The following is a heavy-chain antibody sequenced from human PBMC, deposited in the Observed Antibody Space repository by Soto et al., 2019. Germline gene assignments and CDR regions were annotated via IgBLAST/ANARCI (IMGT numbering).Heavy chain of an antibody. Sequence: GGSLRLSCAASGFTFSSYAMSWVRQAPGKGLEWVSAISGSGGSTYYADSVKGRFTISRDNSKNTLYLQMNSLRAEDTAVYYCAKDHGVVVAAELTFDYWGQGTLVTVSS. D-gene: IGHD2-15*01. J-gene: IGHJ4*02. CDR2: ISGSGGST. V-gene: IGHV3-23*01. CDR3: AKDHGVVVAAELTFDY. CDR1: GFTFSSYA.